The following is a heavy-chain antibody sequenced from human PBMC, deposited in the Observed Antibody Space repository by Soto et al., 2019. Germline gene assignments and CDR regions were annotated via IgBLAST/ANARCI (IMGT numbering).Heavy chain of an antibody. Sequence: ASVKVSCKASGYTFTSYDINWVRQATGQGLEWMGWMNPNSGNTGYAQKFQGRVTMTRNTSISTAYMELSSLGSEDTAVYYCARGLRHGIFGVVTTYYMDVWGKGTTVTVSS. J-gene: IGHJ6*03. CDR3: ARGLRHGIFGVVTTYYMDV. CDR1: GYTFTSYD. CDR2: MNPNSGNT. D-gene: IGHD3-3*01. V-gene: IGHV1-8*01.